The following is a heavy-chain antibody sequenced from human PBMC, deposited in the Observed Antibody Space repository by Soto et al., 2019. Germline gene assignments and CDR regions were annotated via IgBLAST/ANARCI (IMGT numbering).Heavy chain of an antibody. V-gene: IGHV4-30-2*01. Sequence: SETLSLTCAVSGGSISSAVYSWSWIRQPPGKGLEWIGYIYHSGSTYYNPSLKSRVTISVDTSKNQFSLKLSSVTAADTAVYYCARFLLTRGYRTFDYWGQGTLVTVSS. CDR2: IYHSGST. CDR3: ARFLLTRGYRTFDY. D-gene: IGHD5-18*01. J-gene: IGHJ4*02. CDR1: GGSISSAVYS.